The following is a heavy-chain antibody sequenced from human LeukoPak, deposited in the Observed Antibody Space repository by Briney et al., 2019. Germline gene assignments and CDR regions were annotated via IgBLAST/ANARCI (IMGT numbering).Heavy chain of an antibody. CDR2: ISGSGGST. Sequence: GGSLRLSCVASGFTFSSYAMSWVRQAPGQALEWVSAISGSGGSTYYADSVKGRFTISRDNSKNTLYLQMNSLRAEDTAVYYCARVTGRGATITYYYGMDVWGQGTTVTVSS. CDR1: GFTFSSYA. D-gene: IGHD5-12*01. V-gene: IGHV3-23*01. CDR3: ARVTGRGATITYYYGMDV. J-gene: IGHJ6*02.